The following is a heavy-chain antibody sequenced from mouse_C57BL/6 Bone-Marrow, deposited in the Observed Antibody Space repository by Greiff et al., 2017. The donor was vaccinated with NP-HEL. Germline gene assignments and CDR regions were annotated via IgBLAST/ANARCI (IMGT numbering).Heavy chain of an antibody. Sequence: VKLVESGPGLVAPSQSLSITCTVSGFSLTSYAISWVRQPPGKGLEWLGVIWTGGGTNYNSALKSRLSISKDNSKSQVFLKMNSLQTDDTARYYCARSPLYCGSSYWYFDVWGTGTTVTVSS. V-gene: IGHV2-9-1*01. CDR1: GFSLTSYA. CDR3: ARSPLYCGSSYWYFDV. CDR2: IWTGGGT. J-gene: IGHJ1*03. D-gene: IGHD1-1*01.